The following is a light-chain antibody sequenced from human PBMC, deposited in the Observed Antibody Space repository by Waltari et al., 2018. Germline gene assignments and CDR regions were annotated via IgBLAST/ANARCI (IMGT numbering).Light chain of an antibody. V-gene: IGKV3-15*01. Sequence: EIVMTQSPATLSVSPGERATLSCRASQSVSSNLAWYQQKPGQAPRLLIFGALARATGIPARFSGSGSGTEFTLTISSLQSEDFAVYYCQQYNSWPQYTFGQGTKLEIK. J-gene: IGKJ2*01. CDR3: QQYNSWPQYT. CDR2: GAL. CDR1: QSVSSN.